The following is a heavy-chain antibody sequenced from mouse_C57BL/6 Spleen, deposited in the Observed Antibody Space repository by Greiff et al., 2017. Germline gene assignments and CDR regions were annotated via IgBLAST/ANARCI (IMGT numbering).Heavy chain of an antibody. D-gene: IGHD1-1*01. CDR3: ARGFYYGSSYWYFDV. V-gene: IGHV1-82*01. J-gene: IGHJ1*03. CDR2: LYPGAGDT. Sequence: QVQLQQSGPELVKPGASVKISCKASGYAFSSSWMNWVQQRPGKGLEWVGRLYPGAGDTNDNGKSKGKATLTATKSSRTAYIQRSSQTSEDSAVYLCARGFYYGSSYWYFDVWGTGTTVTVSS. CDR1: GYAFSSSW.